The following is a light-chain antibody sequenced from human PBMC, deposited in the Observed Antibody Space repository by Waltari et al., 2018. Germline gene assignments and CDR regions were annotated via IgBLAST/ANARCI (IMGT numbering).Light chain of an antibody. CDR3: CSYAGSSWV. J-gene: IGLJ3*02. V-gene: IGLV2-11*01. CDR2: DVS. Sequence: QSALTQPRSVSGSPGQSVTISCTGTSSDVGGYDYVSSYQQHPGKAPKLMIYDVSKRPSGVPDRFSGSKSGNTASLTLSGLQAEDEADYYCCSYAGSSWVFGGGTKLTVL. CDR1: SSDVGGYDY.